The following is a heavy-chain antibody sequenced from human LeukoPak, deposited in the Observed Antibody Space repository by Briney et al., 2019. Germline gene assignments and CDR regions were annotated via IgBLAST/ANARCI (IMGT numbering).Heavy chain of an antibody. J-gene: IGHJ4*02. CDR3: AREVGSYYYDSSGYYVFDY. D-gene: IGHD3-22*01. V-gene: IGHV4-61*02. Sequence: SETLSLTCTVSGGSISSGSYYWSWIRQPAGKGLEWIGRIYTSGSTNYNPSLKSRVTISVDTSKNQFSLKLSPVTAADTAVYYCAREVGSYYYDSSGYYVFDYWGQGTLVTVSS. CDR2: IYTSGST. CDR1: GGSISSGSYY.